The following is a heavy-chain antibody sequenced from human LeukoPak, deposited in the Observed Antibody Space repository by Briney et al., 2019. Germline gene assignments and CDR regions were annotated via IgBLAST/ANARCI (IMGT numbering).Heavy chain of an antibody. V-gene: IGHV3-30*03. CDR3: ARDNYYGSGSSLDY. CDR2: ISYDGSNK. Sequence: GGSLRLSCAASGFTFSSYGMHWVRQAPGKGLEWVAVISYDGSNKYYADSVKGRFTISRDNSKNTLYLQMNSLRAEDTAVYYCARDNYYGSGSSLDYWGQGTLVTVSS. J-gene: IGHJ4*02. CDR1: GFTFSSYG. D-gene: IGHD3-10*01.